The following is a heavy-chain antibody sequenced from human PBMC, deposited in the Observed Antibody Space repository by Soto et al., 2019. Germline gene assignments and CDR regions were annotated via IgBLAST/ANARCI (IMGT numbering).Heavy chain of an antibody. CDR1: GFTFSDYD. Sequence: PGGSLRLSCAASGFTFSDYDMNWMRQAPGKGLEWVSYISSSGDTIYYADSVKGRFTISRDNAKNSLYLQMNSLRAEDTAVYFCAANDYGRGYFDYWGQGTLVTVSS. V-gene: IGHV3-11*01. D-gene: IGHD4-17*01. CDR3: AANDYGRGYFDY. CDR2: ISSSGDTI. J-gene: IGHJ4*02.